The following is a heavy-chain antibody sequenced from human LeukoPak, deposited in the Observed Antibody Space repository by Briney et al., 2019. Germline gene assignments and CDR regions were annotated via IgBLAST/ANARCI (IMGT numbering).Heavy chain of an antibody. CDR1: GGSISSHY. Sequence: SETLSLTCTVSGGSISSHYWSWIRQPPGKGLEWIGYVYYSGSTNYNPSLKSRVTISIDTSKNQFSLKLSSVTAADTAVYYCARDQGRSHTSCLEKYMDVWGKGTTVTVSS. CDR2: VYYSGST. J-gene: IGHJ6*03. CDR3: ARDQGRSHTSCLEKYMDV. V-gene: IGHV4-59*11. D-gene: IGHD2-2*01.